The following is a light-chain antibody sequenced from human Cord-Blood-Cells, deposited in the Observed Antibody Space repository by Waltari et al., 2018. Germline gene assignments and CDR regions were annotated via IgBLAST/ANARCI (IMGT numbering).Light chain of an antibody. Sequence: SSELTQDPAVSVALRPPVTITCQGDSFRSYCATWYQQKPGQAPVLVIYGKNNRPSGIPDRFSGSSSGNTASLTITGAQAEDEADYYCNSRDSSGNHVVFGGGTKLTVL. CDR3: NSRDSSGNHVV. V-gene: IGLV3-19*01. CDR2: GKN. J-gene: IGLJ2*01. CDR1: SFRSYC.